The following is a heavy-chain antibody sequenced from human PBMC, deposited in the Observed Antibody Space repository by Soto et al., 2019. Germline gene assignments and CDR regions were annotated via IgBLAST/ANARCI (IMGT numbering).Heavy chain of an antibody. CDR1: GGSISSGDYY. J-gene: IGHJ4*02. Sequence: PSETLSLTCTVSGGSISSGDYYWSWIRQPPGKGLEWIGYIYYSGSTYYNPSLKSRVTISVDTSKNQFSLKLSSVTAADTAVYYCARDPLPDYGGNSEWGQGTLVTVSS. CDR3: ARDPLPDYGGNSE. D-gene: IGHD4-17*01. CDR2: IYYSGST. V-gene: IGHV4-30-4*01.